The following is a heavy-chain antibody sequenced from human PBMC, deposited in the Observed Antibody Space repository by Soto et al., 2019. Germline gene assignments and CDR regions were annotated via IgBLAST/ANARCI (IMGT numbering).Heavy chain of an antibody. D-gene: IGHD2-15*01. J-gene: IGHJ3*02. Sequence: GGSLRLSCAASGFTFSSYWMSWVRQAPGKGLEWVANIKQDGGEKYYVDSVKGRFTISRDNAKNSLYLQMNSLRAEDTAVYYCARDQCSSGSCYSGSFDIWGQGTMVTVSS. V-gene: IGHV3-7*01. CDR2: IKQDGGEK. CDR1: GFTFSSYW. CDR3: ARDQCSSGSCYSGSFDI.